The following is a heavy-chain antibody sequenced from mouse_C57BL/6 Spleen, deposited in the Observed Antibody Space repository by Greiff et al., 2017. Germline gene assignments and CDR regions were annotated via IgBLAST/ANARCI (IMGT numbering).Heavy chain of an antibody. CDR2: IYPGSGST. D-gene: IGHD1-1*01. J-gene: IGHJ2*01. V-gene: IGHV1-55*01. CDR1: GYTFTSYW. Sequence: QVQLQQPGAELVKPGASVKMSCKASGYTFTSYWITWVKQRPGQGLEWIGDIYPGSGSTNYNEKFKSKATLTVDTSSSTAYMQLSSLTSEDSAVYYCARGYYYGSSPCYCDYWGQGTTLTVSS. CDR3: ARGYYYGSSPCYCDY.